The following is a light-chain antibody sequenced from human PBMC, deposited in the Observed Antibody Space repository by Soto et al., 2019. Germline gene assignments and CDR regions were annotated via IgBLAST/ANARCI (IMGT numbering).Light chain of an antibody. V-gene: IGLV1-40*01. CDR2: GNS. CDR3: KSYDSSLSGSV. CDR1: SSNIGAGYD. Sequence: QSVLTQPPSVSGAPGQRVTISCTGSSSNIGAGYDVHWYQQLPGTAPKLLIYGNSNRPSGVPDRFSGSKSGTSASLAITGLQAEDEADHYCKSYDSSLSGSVFGGGTKLTVL. J-gene: IGLJ2*01.